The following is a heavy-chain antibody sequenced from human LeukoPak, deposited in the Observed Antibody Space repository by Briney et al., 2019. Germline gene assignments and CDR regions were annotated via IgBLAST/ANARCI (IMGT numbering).Heavy chain of an antibody. CDR2: IYTSGST. D-gene: IGHD2-2*01. V-gene: IGHV4-4*07. CDR1: GGSISSYY. CDR3: ATVHRPGIPAAYYYYYMDV. Sequence: SETLSLTCTVSGGSISSYYWSWIRQPAGKGLEWIGRIYTSGSTNYNPSLKSRVTMSVDTSKNQFSLKLSSVTAADTAVYYCATVHRPGIPAAYYYYYMDVWGKGTTVTVSS. J-gene: IGHJ6*03.